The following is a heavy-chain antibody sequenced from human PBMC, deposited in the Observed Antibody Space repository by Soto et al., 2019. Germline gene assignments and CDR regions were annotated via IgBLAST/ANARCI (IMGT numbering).Heavy chain of an antibody. Sequence: PSETLSLTCAVSGGSISSSNWWSWVRQPPGKGLEWIGEINHSGSTNYNPSLKSRVTISVDTSKNQFSLKLSSVTAADTAVYYCARALYYDSSGYYRNAEYFQHWGQGTLVTVSS. D-gene: IGHD3-22*01. CDR2: INHSGST. CDR3: ARALYYDSSGYYRNAEYFQH. V-gene: IGHV4-4*02. CDR1: GGSISSSNW. J-gene: IGHJ1*01.